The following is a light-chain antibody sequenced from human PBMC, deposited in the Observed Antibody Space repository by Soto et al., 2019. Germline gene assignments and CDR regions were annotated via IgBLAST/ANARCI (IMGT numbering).Light chain of an antibody. Sequence: QSVLTQPASVSGSPGQSITISCTGTSSDVGSYNLVSWYQQHPGKAPKLLIYEGTKRPSGVSNRFSASQSANTASLTISGLQAEDEADYYCSSYTTSSTRVFGPGTKLTVL. CDR2: EGT. V-gene: IGLV2-14*02. CDR1: SSDVGSYNL. CDR3: SSYTTSSTRV. J-gene: IGLJ1*01.